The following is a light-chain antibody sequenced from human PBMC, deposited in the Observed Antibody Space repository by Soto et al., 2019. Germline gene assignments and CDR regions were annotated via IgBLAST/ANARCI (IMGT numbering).Light chain of an antibody. CDR3: CSYAGSPV. Sequence: QSVLTQPASVSGSPGQSITISCTGTSSDVGSYNLVSWYQQHPGKAPKLMIYEVSKRPSGVSNRFSGSKSGNTASLTISGLQAEDEADYYCCSYAGSPVFGGGTQLTVL. CDR1: SSDVGSYNL. J-gene: IGLJ2*01. CDR2: EVS. V-gene: IGLV2-23*02.